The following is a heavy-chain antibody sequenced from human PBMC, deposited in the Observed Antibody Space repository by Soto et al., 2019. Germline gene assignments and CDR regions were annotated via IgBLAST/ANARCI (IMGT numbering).Heavy chain of an antibody. Sequence: QVQVKESGPGLVKPSQTLSLTCTVFGGSLSSDDYYWSWIRQPPGKGLEWIGYIFNSGATYYNPSLKSRVSFSADTSKNQCSLRLNSVTAADTAVYYCVRSFSTSCSYCFDYWGQGTLVTVSS. J-gene: IGHJ4*02. D-gene: IGHD2-2*01. CDR1: GGSLSSDDYY. CDR2: IFNSGAT. V-gene: IGHV4-30-4*01. CDR3: VRSFSTSCSYCFDY.